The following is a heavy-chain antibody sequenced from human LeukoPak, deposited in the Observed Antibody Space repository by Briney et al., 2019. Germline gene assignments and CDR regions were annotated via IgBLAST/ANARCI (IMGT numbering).Heavy chain of an antibody. CDR3: ARIQAAAPGAFDI. Sequence: GGSLRLSCAASGFTFSDYYMSWIRQAPGKGLEWVSYISGSSTYTNYADSVKGRFTISRDNAKNSLYLQMNSLRAEDTAVYYCARIQAAAPGAFDIWGRGTMVTFSS. CDR2: ISGSSTYT. D-gene: IGHD6-13*01. CDR1: GFTFSDYY. V-gene: IGHV3-11*06. J-gene: IGHJ3*02.